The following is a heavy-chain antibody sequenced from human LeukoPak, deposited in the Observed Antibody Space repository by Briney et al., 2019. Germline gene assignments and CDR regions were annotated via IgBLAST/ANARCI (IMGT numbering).Heavy chain of an antibody. Sequence: SETLSLTCTVSGGSISSHYWSWIRQPPGKGLEWIGYIYYSGSTNYNPSLKSRVTISVDTSKNQFSLKLSSVTVADTAVYYCARTPPSVGYYSGWFDPWGQEPWSPSPQ. CDR3: ARTPPSVGYYSGWFDP. V-gene: IGHV4-59*11. CDR1: GGSISSHY. D-gene: IGHD3-16*01. J-gene: IGHJ5*02. CDR2: IYYSGST.